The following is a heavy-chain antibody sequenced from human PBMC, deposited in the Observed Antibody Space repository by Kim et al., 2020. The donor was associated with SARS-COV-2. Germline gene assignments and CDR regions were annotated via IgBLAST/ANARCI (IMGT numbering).Heavy chain of an antibody. CDR3: TTGLDYYYCGMAV. J-gene: IGHJ6*02. V-gene: IGHV3-20*01. D-gene: IGHD4-17*01. Sequence: GYATSVKGRFTSSRDNAKNSLYLQMNSLRAEDTSLYHCTTGLDYYYCGMAVWGQGTTVTVSS.